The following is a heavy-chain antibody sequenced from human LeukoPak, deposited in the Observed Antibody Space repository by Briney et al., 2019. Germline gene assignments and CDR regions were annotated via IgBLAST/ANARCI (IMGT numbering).Heavy chain of an antibody. V-gene: IGHV4-59*07. Sequence: SDPLSLTCDVSGGSFSSYYWSWIRQPPGKGLEWLGYIHYSGSHSYNPSLKSRVTISVDTSKNQFSLNLNSVTAADTAVYYCARLLVNNWFDPWGQGTLVTVSS. CDR2: IHYSGSH. D-gene: IGHD2-2*01. CDR1: GGSFSSYY. J-gene: IGHJ5*02. CDR3: ARLLVNNWFDP.